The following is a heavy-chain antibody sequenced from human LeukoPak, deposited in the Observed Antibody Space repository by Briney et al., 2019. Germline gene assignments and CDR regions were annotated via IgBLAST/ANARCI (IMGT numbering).Heavy chain of an antibody. Sequence: PGACLRLSCVASGFTFSNYAMSWVRQAPGKGLEWVSAITGSGTNRYYADSLKGRFTTSRDNSKNTVLLQMNSLRHEDTAIYYCVIWGDYDVLTGYYVPDYWGQGTLVTVAS. J-gene: IGHJ4*02. V-gene: IGHV3-23*01. CDR3: VIWGDYDVLTGYYVPDY. CDR1: GFTFSNYA. D-gene: IGHD3-9*01. CDR2: ITGSGTNR.